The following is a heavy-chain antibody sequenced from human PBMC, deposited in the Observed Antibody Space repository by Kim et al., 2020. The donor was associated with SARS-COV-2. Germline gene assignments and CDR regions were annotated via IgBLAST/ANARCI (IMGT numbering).Heavy chain of an antibody. CDR3: ARGEWELPFDY. D-gene: IGHD1-26*01. V-gene: IGHV4-31*02. J-gene: IGHJ4*02. CDR2: T. Sequence: TYDHPSLKGRVTISVDTSKNRFSLKLSSVTAADTAVYYCARGEWELPFDYWGQGTLVTVSS.